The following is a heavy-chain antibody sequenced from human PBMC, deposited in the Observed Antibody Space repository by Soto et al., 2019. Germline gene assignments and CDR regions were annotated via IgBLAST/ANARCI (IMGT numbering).Heavy chain of an antibody. J-gene: IGHJ5*02. Sequence: AASVKVSCKASGYTFINYGISWVRQAPGQGLGWMGWISAYNGNTNYTQKLQDRVTMTTDTSTSTAYMELRSLRSDDTAVYYCARDRVTITIFGVDIPSGNWFDPWGQGTLVTVSS. CDR2: ISAYNGNT. CDR3: ARDRVTITIFGVDIPSGNWFDP. CDR1: GYTFINYG. V-gene: IGHV1-18*01. D-gene: IGHD3-3*01.